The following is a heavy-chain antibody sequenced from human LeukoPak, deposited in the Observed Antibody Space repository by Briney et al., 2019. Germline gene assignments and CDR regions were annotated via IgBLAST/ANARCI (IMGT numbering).Heavy chain of an antibody. CDR3: ASDAYYDFWSGPPYYYYYGMDV. CDR1: GGTFSSYA. Sequence: ASVKVSCKASGGTFSSYAISWVRQAPGQGLEWMGWISAYNGNTNYAQKLQGRVTMTTDTSTSTAHMELRSLRSDDTAVYYCASDAYYDFWSGPPYYYYYGMDVWGQGTTITVSS. D-gene: IGHD3-3*01. CDR2: ISAYNGNT. V-gene: IGHV1-18*01. J-gene: IGHJ6*02.